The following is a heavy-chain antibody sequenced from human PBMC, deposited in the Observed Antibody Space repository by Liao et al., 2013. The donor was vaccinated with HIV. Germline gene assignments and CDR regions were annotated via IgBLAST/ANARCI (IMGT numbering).Heavy chain of an antibody. V-gene: IGHV4-30-4*08. D-gene: IGHD3-10*01. CDR2: IYYSGST. Sequence: QVQLQESGPGLVKPSQTLSLTCSVSGGSISSGDYYWSWIRQPPGKGLEWIGYIYYSGSTYYNPSLKSRVTISVDTSKNQFSLKLSSVTAADTAVYYCARPTYYYGSGKYWFDYWGQGTLVTVSS. CDR3: ARPTYYYGSGKYWFDY. CDR1: GGSISSGDYY. J-gene: IGHJ4*02.